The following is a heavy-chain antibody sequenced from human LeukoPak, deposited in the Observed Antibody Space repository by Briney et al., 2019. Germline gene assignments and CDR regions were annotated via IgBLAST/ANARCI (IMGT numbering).Heavy chain of an antibody. V-gene: IGHV3-7*01. Sequence: GGSLRLSCAASGFTFSSYWMTWVRQTPGKGLEWVANIRMDGGEQYYMDSVEGRFTISRDNAKNSLYLQMYSLRPEDTAAYYCARDKGYNSAYWGRGTLVTVSS. CDR2: IRMDGGEQ. CDR1: GFTFSSYW. D-gene: IGHD5-24*01. J-gene: IGHJ4*02. CDR3: ARDKGYNSAY.